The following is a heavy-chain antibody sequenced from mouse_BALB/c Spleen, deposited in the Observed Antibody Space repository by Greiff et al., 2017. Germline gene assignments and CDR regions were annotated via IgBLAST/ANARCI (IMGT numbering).Heavy chain of an antibody. J-gene: IGHJ4*01. Sequence: EVKVVESGGGLVQPGGSRKLSCAASGFTFSSFGMHWVRQAPEKGLEWVAYISSGSSTIYYADTVKGRFTISRDNPKNTLFLQMTSLRSEDTAMYYCARGGLRAMDDWGQGTSVTVSS. CDR3: ARGGLRAMDD. CDR2: ISSGSSTI. V-gene: IGHV5-17*02. D-gene: IGHD2-2*01. CDR1: GFTFSSFG.